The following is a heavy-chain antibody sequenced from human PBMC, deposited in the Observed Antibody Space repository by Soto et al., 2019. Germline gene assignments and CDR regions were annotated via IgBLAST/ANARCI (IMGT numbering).Heavy chain of an antibody. CDR3: ARGPDNWNDLGDY. J-gene: IGHJ4*02. Sequence: EVQLVESGGGLVQPGGSLRLSCAASGFTFSDHYMDWVRQAPGKGLEWVGRTRNKANSYTTEYAASVKGRFTISRDDSKNSLNLQMNSLKTEDTAVYYCARGPDNWNDLGDYWGQGTLVTVSS. CDR2: TRNKANSYTT. CDR1: GFTFSDHY. V-gene: IGHV3-72*01. D-gene: IGHD1-1*01.